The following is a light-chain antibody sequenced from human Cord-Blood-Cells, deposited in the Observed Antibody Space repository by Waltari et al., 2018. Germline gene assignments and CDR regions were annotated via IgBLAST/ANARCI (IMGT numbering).Light chain of an antibody. Sequence: EIVLTQSPGTLSLSPGERATLSCRASQSVSSSYLAWYQQKPGQAPRLLIYGASSRATGIPERFSGSGSGTDFTLTISRLEPEDFAVYYCQQYGSSPLLTFGGGTKVEIK. CDR3: QQYGSSPLLT. CDR1: QSVSSSY. J-gene: IGKJ4*01. CDR2: GAS. V-gene: IGKV3-20*01.